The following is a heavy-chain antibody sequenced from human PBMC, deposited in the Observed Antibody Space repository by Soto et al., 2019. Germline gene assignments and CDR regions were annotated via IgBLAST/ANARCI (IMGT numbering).Heavy chain of an antibody. D-gene: IGHD3-3*01. V-gene: IGHV4-4*02. CDR1: GGSIINSHW. J-gene: IGHJ4*02. CDR2: TYHSGRA. Sequence: SETLSLTCAVSGGSIINSHWWSWVRQTPGKGLEWIGETYHSGRANYNPSLKTRVTISVDTSKNRFSLRLSSVTAADTAVYYCARHKRITVVGVAPIRGIFDFWGQGDLVTVSS. CDR3: ARHKRITVVGVAPIRGIFDF.